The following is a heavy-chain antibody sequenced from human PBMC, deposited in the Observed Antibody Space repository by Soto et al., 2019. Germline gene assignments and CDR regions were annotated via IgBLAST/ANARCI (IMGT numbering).Heavy chain of an antibody. CDR3: ARLGAYYQALDS. V-gene: IGHV4-59*08. Sequence: QIQLQESGPGLVKPSETLSLSCTVSDGSITPNYYTWVRQPPGKGLEWIGYVYYAGTTTYNPSLKRRVSISIDTSKNEVPLKRSAVTAADTAVDYCARLGAYYQALDSWGQGTLVTVSS. J-gene: IGHJ4*02. CDR2: VYYAGTT. D-gene: IGHD3-22*01. CDR1: DGSITPNY.